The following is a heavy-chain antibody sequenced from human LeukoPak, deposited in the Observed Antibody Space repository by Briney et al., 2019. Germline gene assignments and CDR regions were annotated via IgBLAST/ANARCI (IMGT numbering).Heavy chain of an antibody. J-gene: IGHJ4*02. V-gene: IGHV4-34*01. CDR2: INHSGST. CDR3: ARGCPGGYSSSWYYYFDY. Sequence: NASETLSLTCAVYGGSFSGYYWSWIRQPPGKGLEWIGEINHSGSTNYNPSLKSRVTISVDTSKNQFSLKLNSVTAADTAVYYCARGCPGGYSSSWYYYFDYWGQGTLLTVSS. D-gene: IGHD6-13*01. CDR1: GGSFSGYY.